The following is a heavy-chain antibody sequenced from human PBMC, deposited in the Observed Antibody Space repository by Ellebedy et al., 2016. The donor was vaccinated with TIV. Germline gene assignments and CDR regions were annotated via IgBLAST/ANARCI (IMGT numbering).Heavy chain of an antibody. CDR1: GYTFTSYG. V-gene: IGHV1-3*01. Sequence: AASVTVSCKASGYTFTSYGISWVRQAPGQRLEWMGWINAGNGNTKYSQKFQGRVTITRDTSASTAHMELSSLRSEDTAVYYCTYSTGTAYYYGMDVWGQGTTVTVSS. CDR3: TYSTGTAYYYGMDV. D-gene: IGHD1-1*01. J-gene: IGHJ6*02. CDR2: INAGNGNT.